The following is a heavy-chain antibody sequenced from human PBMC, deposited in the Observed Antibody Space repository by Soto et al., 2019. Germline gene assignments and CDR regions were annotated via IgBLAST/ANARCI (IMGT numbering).Heavy chain of an antibody. V-gene: IGHV4-59*01. Sequence: SETLSLTCTVSGGSISSYYWSWIRQPPGKGLEWIGYMYYSGSTNYNPSLKSRVTISVDTSKNQFSLELSSVTAADTAVYYCAGSGWYFWFDPWGQGTLVTVSS. CDR2: MYYSGST. J-gene: IGHJ5*02. D-gene: IGHD6-19*01. CDR3: AGSGWYFWFDP. CDR1: GGSISSYY.